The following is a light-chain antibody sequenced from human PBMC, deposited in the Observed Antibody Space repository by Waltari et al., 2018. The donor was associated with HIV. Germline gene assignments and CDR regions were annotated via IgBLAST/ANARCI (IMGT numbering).Light chain of an antibody. V-gene: IGLV3-1*01. CDR3: QTWDINTAF. CDR1: ELRRKY. J-gene: IGLJ2*01. Sequence: SYDLTQPTSVSVTLGQTASITCHGVELRRKYVCRYQQRPGQSPVMVSFHDRDRPSGVPDRCSCSNSGNTAALTISGTQAMDEASYYCQTWDINTAFFGGGTKLTVL. CDR2: HDR.